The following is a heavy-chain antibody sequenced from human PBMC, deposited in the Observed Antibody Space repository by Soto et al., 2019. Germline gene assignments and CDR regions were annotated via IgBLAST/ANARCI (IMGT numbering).Heavy chain of an antibody. J-gene: IGHJ4*02. D-gene: IGHD2-15*01. V-gene: IGHV4-31*03. CDR2: IYYSGST. Sequence: SETLSLTCTVSGGSISSGGYYWSWIRQHPGKGLEWIGYIYYSGSTYYNPSLKSRVTISVDTSKNQFSLKLSSVTAADTAVYYCASYCSGGSCLPQSEAFDYWGQGTLVTVSS. CDR3: ASYCSGGSCLPQSEAFDY. CDR1: GGSISSGGYY.